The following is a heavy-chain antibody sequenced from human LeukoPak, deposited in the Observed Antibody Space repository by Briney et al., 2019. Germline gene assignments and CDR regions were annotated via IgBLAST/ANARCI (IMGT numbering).Heavy chain of an antibody. V-gene: IGHV3-20*04. CDR2: INWNGGST. J-gene: IGHJ4*02. CDR1: GFTFDDYG. D-gene: IGHD3-22*01. CDR3: ARDDIYYDSSGYYYGLEY. Sequence: GGSLRLSCAASGFTFDDYGMSWVRQAPGKGLEWVSGINWNGGSTGYADSVKGRFTISRDNAKNSLYLQMNSLRAEDTAVYYCARDDIYYDSSGYYYGLEYWGQGTLVTVSS.